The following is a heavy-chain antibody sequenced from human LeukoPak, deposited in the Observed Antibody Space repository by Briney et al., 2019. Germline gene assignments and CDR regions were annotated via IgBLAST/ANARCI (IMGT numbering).Heavy chain of an antibody. CDR2: IYYSGST. CDR3: ARDGDYYDSSGYPYYYYYYMDV. J-gene: IGHJ6*03. Sequence: SETLSLTCTVSGGSISSSSYYWGWIRQPPGKGLEWIGSIYYSGSTYYNPSLKSRVTISVDTSKNQFSLKLSSVTAADTAVYYCARDGDYYDSSGYPYYYYYYMDVWGKGTTVTVSS. V-gene: IGHV4-39*07. D-gene: IGHD3-22*01. CDR1: GGSISSSSYY.